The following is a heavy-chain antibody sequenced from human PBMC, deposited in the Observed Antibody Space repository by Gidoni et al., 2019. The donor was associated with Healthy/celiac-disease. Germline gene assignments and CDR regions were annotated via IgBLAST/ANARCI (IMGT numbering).Heavy chain of an antibody. CDR1: GFTFSSYS. CDR2: ISSSSSYI. J-gene: IGHJ4*02. D-gene: IGHD3-22*01. CDR3: ARDVSYYYDSSGYYPHYFDY. Sequence: EVQLVESGGGLVKPGGSLRLSCAASGFTFSSYSMNWVRQAPGKGLEWVSSISSSSSYIYYADSVKGRFTISRDNAKNSLYLRMNSLRAEDTAVYYCARDVSYYYDSSGYYPHYFDYWGQGTLVTVSS. V-gene: IGHV3-21*01.